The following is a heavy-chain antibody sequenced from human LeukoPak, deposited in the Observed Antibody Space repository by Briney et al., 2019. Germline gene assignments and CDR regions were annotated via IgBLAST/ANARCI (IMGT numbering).Heavy chain of an antibody. CDR3: ARVEYCTKGVCINFDL. Sequence: ASVKASCNASGYTFTGPYIHWRRQAPGQGLEWMGWINPNSGGTKYAQKFQGRVTVTRDTSTSAAYMELSGLRADDTAAYYCARVEYCTKGVCINFDLWGQGTLVTVSS. J-gene: IGHJ4*02. CDR2: INPNSGGT. CDR1: GYTFTGPY. V-gene: IGHV1-2*02. D-gene: IGHD2-8*01.